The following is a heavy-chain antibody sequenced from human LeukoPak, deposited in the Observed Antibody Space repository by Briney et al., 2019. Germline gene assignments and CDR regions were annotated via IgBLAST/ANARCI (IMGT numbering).Heavy chain of an antibody. CDR3: ARVEWFISYYYGMDV. D-gene: IGHD3-3*01. CDR2: ISAYNGNT. Sequence: ASVKVSCKASGYTFTSYGISWVRQAPGQGLEWMGWISAYNGNTNYAQKLQGRVTMTTDTSTSTAYMELRSLRSDDTAVYYCARVEWFISYYYGMDVWGQGTTVTVSS. J-gene: IGHJ6*02. V-gene: IGHV1-18*01. CDR1: GYTFTSYG.